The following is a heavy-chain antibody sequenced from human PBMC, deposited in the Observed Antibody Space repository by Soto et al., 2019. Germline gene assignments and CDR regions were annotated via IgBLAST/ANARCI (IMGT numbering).Heavy chain of an antibody. Sequence: QVQLQESGPGLVKPSETLSLTCTVSGGSISSYYWSWIRQPPGKGLEWIGYIYYSGSTNYNPSLKSGAPXSXDXXKNQFSLKLSSVTAADTAVYYCAREEERVAMPSGYWGQGTLVTVSS. V-gene: IGHV4-59*01. CDR3: AREEERVAMPSGY. CDR1: GGSISSYY. J-gene: IGHJ4*02. CDR2: IYYSGST. D-gene: IGHD2-2*01.